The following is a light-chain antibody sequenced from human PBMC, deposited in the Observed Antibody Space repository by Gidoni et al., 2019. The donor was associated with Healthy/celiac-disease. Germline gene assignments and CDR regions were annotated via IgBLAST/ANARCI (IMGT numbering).Light chain of an antibody. CDR2: AAS. CDR3: QQSYSTPPNT. CDR1: QSISSY. Sequence: DIQMTQSPSSLSASVGDRVTITCRASQSISSYLNWYQQKPGKAPKLLIYAASSLQSWVPSRFSGSGSVKDFTLTISSLQPEDFETYYCQQSYSTPPNTFGQGTKLEIK. J-gene: IGKJ2*01. V-gene: IGKV1-39*01.